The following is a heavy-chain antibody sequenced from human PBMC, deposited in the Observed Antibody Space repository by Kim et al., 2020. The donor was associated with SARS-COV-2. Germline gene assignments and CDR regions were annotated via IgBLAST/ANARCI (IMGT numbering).Heavy chain of an antibody. CDR3: AKAIYCSGDYYYGMDV. Sequence: GGSLRLSCAASGFTFSDYYMNWIRQAPGKGLEWVSYISSSSSYINYADSVKGRFTISRDNAKNSLYLQMNSLRAEDTAVYYCAKAIYCSGDYYYGMDVWG. D-gene: IGHD2-21*01. CDR2: ISSSSSYI. CDR1: GFTFSDYY. V-gene: IGHV3-11*06. J-gene: IGHJ6*01.